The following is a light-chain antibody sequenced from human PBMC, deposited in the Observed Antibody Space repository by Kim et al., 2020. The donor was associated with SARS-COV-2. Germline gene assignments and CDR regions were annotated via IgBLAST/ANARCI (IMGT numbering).Light chain of an antibody. V-gene: IGLV4-69*01. CDR1: RGHRPFA. CDR2: LNSDGSH. Sequence: ASVKPNCTLGRGHRPFAIAWHQQQPEKGPRYLMKLNSDGSHSKGDGIPDRFSGSSSGAERYLTISSLQSEDEADYYCQTWGTGIQGFGGGTQLTVL. J-gene: IGLJ3*02. CDR3: QTWGTGIQG.